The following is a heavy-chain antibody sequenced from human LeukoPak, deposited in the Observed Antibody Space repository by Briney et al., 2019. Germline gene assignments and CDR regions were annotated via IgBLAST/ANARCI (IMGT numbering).Heavy chain of an antibody. CDR2: INPNSGGT. CDR3: ARGLRYFDWVSKNPNNDY. V-gene: IGHV1-2*02. J-gene: IGHJ4*02. CDR1: GYTFTGYY. Sequence: ASVKVSCKASGYTFTGYYMHWVRQAPGQGLEWMGWINPNSGGTNYAQKFQGRVTMTRDTSISTAYMELSRLRSDDTAVYYCARGLRYFDWVSKNPNNDYWGQGTLVTVSS. D-gene: IGHD3-9*01.